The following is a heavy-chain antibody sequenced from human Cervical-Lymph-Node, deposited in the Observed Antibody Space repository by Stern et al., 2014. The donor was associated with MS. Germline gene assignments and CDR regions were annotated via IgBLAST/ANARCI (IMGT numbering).Heavy chain of an antibody. D-gene: IGHD5-18*01. CDR3: AHSPRIQLWLAFDI. Sequence: QVTLRESGPTLVKPTQTLTLTCTFSGFSLSTSGVGVGWIRQPPGKALEWLALIYWDDDKRYSPSLKSRLTMKQDTSQNQEVLNMTNMDPVDTATYYCAHSPRIQLWLAFDIWGQGTMVTVSS. CDR1: GFSLSTSGVG. J-gene: IGHJ3*02. V-gene: IGHV2-5*02. CDR2: IYWDDDK.